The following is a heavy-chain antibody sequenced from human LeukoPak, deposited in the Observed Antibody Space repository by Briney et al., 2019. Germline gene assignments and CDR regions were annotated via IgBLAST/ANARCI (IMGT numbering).Heavy chain of an antibody. CDR2: ISGSGGST. CDR3: VPHSGEYYGDYLDY. D-gene: IGHD4-17*01. Sequence: GGSLRLSCAASGVTFSSYAMSWVRQAPGKGLEWVSAISGSGGSTYYADSVKGRFTISRDNSKNTLYLQMNSLRAEDTAVYYCVPHSGEYYGDYLDYWGQGTLVTVSS. J-gene: IGHJ4*02. V-gene: IGHV3-23*01. CDR1: GVTFSSYA.